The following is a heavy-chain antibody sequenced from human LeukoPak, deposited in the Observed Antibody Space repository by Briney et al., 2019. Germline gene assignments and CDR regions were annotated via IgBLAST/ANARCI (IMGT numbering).Heavy chain of an antibody. D-gene: IGHD3-3*01. CDR3: AKDAAYYDFWSGPDY. CDR1: GFTFSSNW. CDR2: IKQDGSEK. V-gene: IGHV3-7*01. J-gene: IGHJ4*02. Sequence: GGSLRLSCAASGFTFSSNWMSWVRQAPGKGLEWVANIKQDGSEKYYVDSVKGRFTISRDNAKNSLYLQMNSLRAEDTAVYYCAKDAAYYDFWSGPDYWGQGTLVTVSS.